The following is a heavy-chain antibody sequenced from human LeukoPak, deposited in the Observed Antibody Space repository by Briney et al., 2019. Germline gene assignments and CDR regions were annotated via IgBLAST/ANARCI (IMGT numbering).Heavy chain of an antibody. J-gene: IGHJ4*02. V-gene: IGHV3-23*01. D-gene: IGHD6-19*01. CDR2: IGGVGDRT. CDR3: AKASRQAAVASPLDY. CDR1: GFTFTPYA. Sequence: GLSLRLSCAASGFTFTPYAMSWVRQAPGKGLEWVAGIGGVGDRTYYADSVKGRFTISRDNSKDTLFLQMNSLKAEDTAVYYCAKASRQAAVASPLDYWGQGTLVTVSS.